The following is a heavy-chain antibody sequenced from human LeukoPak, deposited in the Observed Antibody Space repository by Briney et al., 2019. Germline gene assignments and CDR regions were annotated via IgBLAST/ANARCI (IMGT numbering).Heavy chain of an antibody. J-gene: IGHJ4*02. CDR1: GGTFSSYA. CDR2: IIPIFGTA. V-gene: IGHV1-69*05. Sequence: SVKVSCKASGGTFSSYAISWVRQAPGQGLEWMGGIIPIFGTANYAQKFQGRVTMTRDMSTSTVYMELSSLRSEDTAVYYCARATAFDYWGQGTLVTVSS. CDR3: ARATAFDY.